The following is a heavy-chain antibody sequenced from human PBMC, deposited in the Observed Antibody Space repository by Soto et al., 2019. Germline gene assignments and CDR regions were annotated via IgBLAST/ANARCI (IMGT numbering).Heavy chain of an antibody. V-gene: IGHV1-2*02. CDR2: INPNSGGT. CDR1: GYTFTGYY. Sequence: ASVKVSCKASGYTFTGYYMHWVRQAPGQGLEWMGWINPNSGGTNYAQKFQGRVTMTRDTSISTAYMELSRLRSDDTAVYYCARAGIEEVLWFGRFFYRMDVWGQGNTVRVSS. CDR3: ARAGIEEVLWFGRFFYRMDV. J-gene: IGHJ6*02. D-gene: IGHD3-10*01.